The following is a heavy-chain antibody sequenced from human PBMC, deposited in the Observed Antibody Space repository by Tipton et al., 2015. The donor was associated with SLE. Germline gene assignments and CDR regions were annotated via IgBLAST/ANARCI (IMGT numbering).Heavy chain of an antibody. CDR2: ISGTGGST. V-gene: IGHV3-23*01. Sequence: GSLRLSCAASGFTFSSYAMSWVRQAPGKGLEWVSTISGTGGSTYYADSVKGRFTISRDNSKNTLYLQMNSLRAEDTAVYYCAKSFLSSLYPLVYFDYWGQGTLVTVSS. CDR1: GFTFSSYA. CDR3: AKSFLSSLYPLVYFDY. D-gene: IGHD6-13*01. J-gene: IGHJ4*02.